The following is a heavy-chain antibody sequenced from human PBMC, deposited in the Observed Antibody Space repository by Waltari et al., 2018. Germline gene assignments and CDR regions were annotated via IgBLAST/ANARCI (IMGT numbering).Heavy chain of an antibody. J-gene: IGHJ4*02. CDR1: GGSLSSYY. CDR2: IYTSGST. CDR3: ARGSSGYYYG. V-gene: IGHV4-4*07. Sequence: QVQLQESGPGLVTPSETLSLTCTLSGGSLSSYYWRWIRQPAGKGLEWIGRIYTSGSTNYNPSLKSRVTMSLDTSKNQFSLKLNSVTAADTAVYYCARGSSGYYYGWGQGTLVTVSS. D-gene: IGHD3-22*01.